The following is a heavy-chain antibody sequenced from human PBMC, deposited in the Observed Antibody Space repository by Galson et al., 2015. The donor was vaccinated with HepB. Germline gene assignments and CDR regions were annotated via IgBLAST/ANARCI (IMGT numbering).Heavy chain of an antibody. CDR2: INQDGSQK. V-gene: IGHV3-7*03. CDR1: GFTFSTYW. D-gene: IGHD3-9*01. CDR3: ARALFWEPFDY. J-gene: IGHJ4*02. Sequence: SLRLSCAASGFTFSTYWMSWVRQAPGKGLEWVANINQDGSQKDSVDSVKGRFTISRDNAKNLLFLQMNSLRAGDTAVYYCARALFWEPFDYWGQGIPVTVSS.